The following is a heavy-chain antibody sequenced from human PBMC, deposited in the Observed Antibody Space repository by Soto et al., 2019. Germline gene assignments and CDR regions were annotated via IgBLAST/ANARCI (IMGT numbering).Heavy chain of an antibody. CDR2: INPMSGST. CDR3: ARDLAAGDY. J-gene: IGHJ4*02. CDR1: GYTFINYY. Sequence: QVQLVQSGAEVKKPGASVKVSCKASGYTFINYYIHWVRQAPGQGLEWLAIINPMSGSTNYAQKFHGRVTLTMDTSTSAVYMELSSLRFEDTAVYYCARDLAAGDYWGQGTLVTVSS. D-gene: IGHD6-13*01. V-gene: IGHV1-46*01.